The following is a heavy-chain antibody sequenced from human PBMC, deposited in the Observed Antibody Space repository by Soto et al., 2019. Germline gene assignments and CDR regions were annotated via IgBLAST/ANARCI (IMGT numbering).Heavy chain of an antibody. CDR2: IYYSGST. Sequence: QLQLQESGPGLVKPSETLSLTCTVSGGSISSSSYYWGWIRQPPGKGLEWIGSIYYSGSTYYNPSLKSXDTXSXVTSKNQCSLKLSSVTAADTAVYYCARQGVTMGLGYWGQGTLVTVSS. V-gene: IGHV4-39*01. D-gene: IGHD3-10*01. J-gene: IGHJ4*02. CDR1: GGSISSSSYY. CDR3: ARQGVTMGLGY.